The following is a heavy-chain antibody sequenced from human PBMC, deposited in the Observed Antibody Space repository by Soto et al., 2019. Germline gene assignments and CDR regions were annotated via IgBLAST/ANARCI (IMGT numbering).Heavy chain of an antibody. Sequence: GGSLRLSCAASGFTFSSYSMNWVRQAPGKGLEWVSSISSSSSYIYYADSVKGRFTISRDNSKNTLYLQMNSLRAEDTAVYYCAKADTHIVGATFFDYWGQGTLVTVSS. CDR1: GFTFSSYS. CDR2: ISSSSSYI. V-gene: IGHV3-21*04. D-gene: IGHD1-26*01. CDR3: AKADTHIVGATFFDY. J-gene: IGHJ4*02.